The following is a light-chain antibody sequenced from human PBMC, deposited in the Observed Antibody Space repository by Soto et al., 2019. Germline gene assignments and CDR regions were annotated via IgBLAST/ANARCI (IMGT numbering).Light chain of an antibody. CDR3: QQVSGYPLN. J-gene: IGKJ4*01. CDR2: DAS. Sequence: TPLTQSPSSLCATLMNRFTIXLPASQGISSYLGWYQQKPGKAPNLLIYDASTLQSRVPSRFSGSASVTEYTLTISSLQPEDFATYYCQQVSGYPLNFGGGTKVDIK. CDR1: QGISSY. V-gene: IGKV1-9*01.